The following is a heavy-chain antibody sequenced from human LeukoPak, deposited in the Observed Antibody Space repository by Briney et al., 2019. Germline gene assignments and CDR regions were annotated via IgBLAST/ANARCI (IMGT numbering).Heavy chain of an antibody. CDR2: IFPVDSDT. CDR3: ATRYSGSYYPFPLDY. Sequence: GESLKISCKASGYIFTTYWIGWVRQMPGKGLEWMGIIFPVDSDTRYSPSFQGQVTISADKSISTAYLQWSSLKASDTAMYYCATRYSGSYYPFPLDYWGQGTLVTVSS. D-gene: IGHD1-26*01. J-gene: IGHJ4*02. V-gene: IGHV5-51*01. CDR1: GYIFTTYW.